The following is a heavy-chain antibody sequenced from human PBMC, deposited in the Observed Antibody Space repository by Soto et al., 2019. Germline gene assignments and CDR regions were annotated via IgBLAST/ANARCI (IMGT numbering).Heavy chain of an antibody. V-gene: IGHV3-23*01. CDR2: IRGDGGQT. D-gene: IGHD3-3*01. J-gene: IGHJ4*01. Sequence: WGSLRLSCTASGFTFTSSGRGWVRQAPGGGVQGGSTIRGDGGQTHYTDSVKGRFSISRDNSKNTVYLQMDSLRAEDTAIYFWSCCAGLDSVDFFAYCGQGTLVTVSS. CDR3: SCCAGLDSVDFFAY. CDR1: GFTFTSSG.